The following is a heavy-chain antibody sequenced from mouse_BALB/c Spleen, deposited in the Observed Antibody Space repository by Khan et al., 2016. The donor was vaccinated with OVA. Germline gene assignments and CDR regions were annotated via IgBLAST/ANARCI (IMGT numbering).Heavy chain of an antibody. J-gene: IGHJ3*01. Sequence: QIQLVQSGAELARPAASVKMSCTASGYTFTSYTTHWIILRFGQGLLWFGYIIPSNGYTNYNQKFKDKATLTADKSSTTAYMELSNLTSDDSALYDCVRDGAYHRNDGWFAYWGQGTLVTVSA. CDR1: GYTFTSYT. CDR3: VRDGAYHRNDGWFAY. D-gene: IGHD2-14*01. CDR2: IIPSNGYT. V-gene: IGHV1-4*01.